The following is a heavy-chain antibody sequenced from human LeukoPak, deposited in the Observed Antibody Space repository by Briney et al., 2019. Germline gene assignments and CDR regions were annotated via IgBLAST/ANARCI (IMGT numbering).Heavy chain of an antibody. D-gene: IGHD5-24*01. J-gene: IGHJ3*02. V-gene: IGHV1-69*06. CDR3: ARGERWLQTDDAFDI. CDR1: GYTLTELS. Sequence: SVKVSCKVSGYTLTELSMHWVRQAPGQGLEWMGGIIPIFGTANYAQKFQGRVTITADKSTSTAYMELSSLRSEDTAVYYCARGERWLQTDDAFDIWGQGTMVTVSS. CDR2: IIPIFGTA.